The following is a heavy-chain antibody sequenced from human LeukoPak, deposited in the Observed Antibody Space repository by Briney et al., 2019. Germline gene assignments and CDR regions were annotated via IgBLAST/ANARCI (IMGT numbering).Heavy chain of an antibody. CDR2: IYPGDSDT. CDR1: GYSFTSYW. Sequence: GESLKISCKGSGYSFTSYWIGWVRQRPGKGLEWMGIIYPGDSDTRYSPSFQGQVTISADKSISTAYLQWSSLKASDTAMYYCARQTMIVRRPDAFDIWGQGTMVTVSS. CDR3: ARQTMIVRRPDAFDI. D-gene: IGHD3-22*01. V-gene: IGHV5-51*01. J-gene: IGHJ3*02.